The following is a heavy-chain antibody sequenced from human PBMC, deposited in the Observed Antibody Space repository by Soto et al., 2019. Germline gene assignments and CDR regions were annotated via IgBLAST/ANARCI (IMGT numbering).Heavy chain of an antibody. J-gene: IGHJ4*02. Sequence: GGSLRLSCAASGFIFSSFSMNWVRRAPGKGQEWLSYISRDSGAIYYADSVKGRFTISRDNAKNSLLLQMNSLRDEDTAVYYCARDHNWAFDSWGQGTLVTVSS. V-gene: IGHV3-48*02. CDR3: ARDHNWAFDS. CDR2: ISRDSGAI. D-gene: IGHD1-1*01. CDR1: GFIFSSFS.